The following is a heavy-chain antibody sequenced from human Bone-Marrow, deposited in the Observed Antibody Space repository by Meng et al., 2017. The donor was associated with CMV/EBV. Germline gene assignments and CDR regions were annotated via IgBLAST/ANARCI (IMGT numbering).Heavy chain of an antibody. D-gene: IGHD3-10*01. Sequence: GESLKIPCAASGFTFSSYGMHWGRQAPGKGLEWVAFIRYDGSNKYYADSVKGRFTISRDNSKNTLYLQMNSLRAEDTAVYYCARVGGSRGYYCDDWGQGTLVTVSS. CDR3: ARVGGSRGYYCDD. CDR2: IRYDGSNK. J-gene: IGHJ4*02. V-gene: IGHV3-30*02. CDR1: GFTFSSYG.